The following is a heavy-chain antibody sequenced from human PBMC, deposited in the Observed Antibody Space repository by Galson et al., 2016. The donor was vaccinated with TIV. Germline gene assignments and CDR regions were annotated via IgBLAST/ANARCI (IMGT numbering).Heavy chain of an antibody. Sequence: ETLSLTCTVSGGSINSDLYYWAWIRQPPGKGLEWIATIYYTGSTYYNPSLKSRVSISMDTPKNQLSLKLSSVTAADTAVYYCARRTHYDSSGYSDAFDIWGQGTMVPVSS. CDR1: GGSINSDLYY. D-gene: IGHD3-22*01. CDR2: IYYTGST. CDR3: ARRTHYDSSGYSDAFDI. V-gene: IGHV4-39*01. J-gene: IGHJ3*02.